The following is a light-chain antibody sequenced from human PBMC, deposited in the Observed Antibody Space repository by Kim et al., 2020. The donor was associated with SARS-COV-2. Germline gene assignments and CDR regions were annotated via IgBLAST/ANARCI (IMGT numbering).Light chain of an antibody. CDR2: DAS. Sequence: SASEGARVTITCRASQNINKYLHWYQQEPGTAPKLLIYDASTLQSGVPSRFSGSGSGTDFTLTISGLQPEDFASYFCQQSYSTPYSFGQGTKLEI. CDR1: QNINKY. V-gene: IGKV1-39*01. J-gene: IGKJ2*03. CDR3: QQSYSTPYS.